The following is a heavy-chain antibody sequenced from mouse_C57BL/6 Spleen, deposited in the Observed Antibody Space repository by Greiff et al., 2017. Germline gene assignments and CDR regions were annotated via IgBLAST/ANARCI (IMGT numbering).Heavy chain of an antibody. J-gene: IGHJ1*03. CDR3: ARGSSYGWYFDV. CDR2: INPNYGTT. D-gene: IGHD1-1*01. V-gene: IGHV1-39*01. CDR1: GYSFTDYN. Sequence: VQLQQSGPELVKPGASVKISCKASGYSFTDYNMNWVKQSNGKSLEWIGVINPNYGTTSYNQKFKGKATLTVDQAASTAYMQLNSLTSEDSAVYYCARGSSYGWYFDVWGTGTTVTVSS.